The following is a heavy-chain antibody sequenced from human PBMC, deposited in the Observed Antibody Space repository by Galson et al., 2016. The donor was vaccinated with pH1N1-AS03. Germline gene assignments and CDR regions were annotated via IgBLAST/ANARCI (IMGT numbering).Heavy chain of an antibody. CDR1: GYTFISYV. V-gene: IGHV1-3*01. D-gene: IGHD1-26*01. CDR2: INAGNGNT. CDR3: ARGRGSYGMEV. Sequence: SVKVSCKASGYTFISYVMHWVRQAPGQKLEWMGWINAGNGNTTYSQSFQGRVTITRDTSASKAYMELSSLGSEDTAVYYCARGRGSYGMEVWGQGTTVTVSS. J-gene: IGHJ6*02.